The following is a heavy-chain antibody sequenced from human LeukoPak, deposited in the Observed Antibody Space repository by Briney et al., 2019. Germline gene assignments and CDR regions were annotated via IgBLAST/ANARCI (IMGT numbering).Heavy chain of an antibody. CDR1: GYTFTSYY. D-gene: IGHD3-22*01. V-gene: IGHV1-46*01. CDR2: INPSGGST. CDR3: ARYSYPTRGIVVVPALDY. Sequence: GASVKVSCKASGYTFTSYYMHWVRQPPGQGLEWMGIINPSGGSTSYEQKFQGRVTMTRDTSTSTVYMELSSLRSEDTAVYYCARYSYPTRGIVVVPALDYWGQGTLVTVSS. J-gene: IGHJ4*02.